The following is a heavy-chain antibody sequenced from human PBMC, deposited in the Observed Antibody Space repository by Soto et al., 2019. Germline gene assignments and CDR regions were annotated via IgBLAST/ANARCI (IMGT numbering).Heavy chain of an antibody. V-gene: IGHV3-23*01. CDR1: GFTFSSYA. D-gene: IGHD3-10*01. J-gene: IGHJ4*02. Sequence: PGGSLRLSCAASGFTFSSYAMSWVRQTPGMGLEWVSAIGGSGGTTYYADSVKGRFTISRDNSKNTLYLQMNSLRAEDTAVYYCARMSRSVRGLTNFDSWGQGTLVTVSS. CDR3: ARMSRSVRGLTNFDS. CDR2: IGGSGGTT.